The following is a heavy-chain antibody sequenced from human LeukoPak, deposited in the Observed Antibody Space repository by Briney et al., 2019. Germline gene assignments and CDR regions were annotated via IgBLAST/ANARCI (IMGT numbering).Heavy chain of an antibody. V-gene: IGHV3-23*01. D-gene: IGHD4-17*01. CDR3: TKDPNGDYIGAFDP. CDR1: GFSFSSFA. CDR2: ITGGHYAT. J-gene: IGHJ5*02. Sequence: GGSLRLSCAASGFSFSSFAMTCVRQAPAKGLEWVSSITGGHYATYNTDSVKGRFTISRDNAKNTLYLQMNCLRADDTAIYYCTKDPNGDYIGAFDPWGQGTLVTVSS.